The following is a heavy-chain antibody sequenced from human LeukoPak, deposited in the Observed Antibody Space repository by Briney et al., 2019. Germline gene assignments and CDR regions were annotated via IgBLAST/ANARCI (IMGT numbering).Heavy chain of an antibody. CDR1: GYTFAGYY. CDR2: INPNSGGT. Sequence: GASVKVSCKASGYTFAGYYMHWVRQAPGQGLEWMGWINPNSGGTNYAQKFQGWVTMTRDTSISTAYMELSRLRSDDTAVYYRARDLSAGGSPEGKNTFDIWGQGTMVTVSS. J-gene: IGHJ3*02. V-gene: IGHV1-2*04. D-gene: IGHD6-13*01. CDR3: ARDLSAGGSPEGKNTFDI.